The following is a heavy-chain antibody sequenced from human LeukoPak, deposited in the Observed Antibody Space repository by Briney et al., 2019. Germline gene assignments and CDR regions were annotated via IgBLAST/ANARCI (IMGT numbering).Heavy chain of an antibody. Sequence: TGGSLRLSCAASGFSFSSYSMNWVRQAPGKGLEWVSDISSSSSYIYYADSVKGRFTISRDNAKNSLYLQMNSLRAEDTAVYYCARGRGCSSTTCYPDYWGQGTLVTVSS. CDR1: GFSFSSYS. V-gene: IGHV3-21*01. CDR3: ARGRGCSSTTCYPDY. D-gene: IGHD2-2*01. J-gene: IGHJ4*02. CDR2: ISSSSSYI.